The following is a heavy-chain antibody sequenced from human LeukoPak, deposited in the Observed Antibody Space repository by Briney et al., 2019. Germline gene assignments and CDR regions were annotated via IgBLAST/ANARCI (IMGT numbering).Heavy chain of an antibody. CDR1: GGSISSGHYY. V-gene: IGHV4-61*02. CDR3: ARGYCSSTTCYGRGYFEY. CDR2: IYTSGNT. D-gene: IGHD2-2*01. J-gene: IGHJ4*02. Sequence: SETLSLTCTVSGGSISSGHYYWSWIRQPAGKGLEWIGRIYTSGNTKYNPSLESRVTISVDTTKNQFSLKLSSVTAADTAVYYCARGYCSSTTCYGRGYFEYWGQGTLVTVSS.